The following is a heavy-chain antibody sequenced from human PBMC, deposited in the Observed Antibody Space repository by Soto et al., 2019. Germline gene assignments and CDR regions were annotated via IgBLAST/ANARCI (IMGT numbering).Heavy chain of an antibody. CDR3: ARQRYGSDSSGYYYFDY. Sequence: GESLKISCKGSGYSFTSYWIGWVRQMPGKGLEWMGIIYPGDSDTRYSPSFQGQVTISADKSISTAYLQWSSLKASDTAMYYCARQRYGSDSSGYYYFDYWGQGTLVTVSS. V-gene: IGHV5-51*01. D-gene: IGHD3-22*01. CDR2: IYPGDSDT. J-gene: IGHJ4*02. CDR1: GYSFTSYW.